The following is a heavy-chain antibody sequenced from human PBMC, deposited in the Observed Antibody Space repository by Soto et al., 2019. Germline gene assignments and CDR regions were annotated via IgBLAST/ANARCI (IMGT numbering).Heavy chain of an antibody. CDR3: ARVQLTGAYYYYYYGMDV. J-gene: IGHJ6*02. Sequence: EVQLVESGGGLVKPGGSLRLSCAASGFTFSSYSMNWVRQAPGKGLEWVSSISSSSSYIYYADSVKGRFTISRDNAKNSLYLQMNSLRTEDTAVYYCARVQLTGAYYYYYYGMDVWGQGTTVTVSS. CDR1: GFTFSSYS. CDR2: ISSSSSYI. V-gene: IGHV3-21*01. D-gene: IGHD7-27*01.